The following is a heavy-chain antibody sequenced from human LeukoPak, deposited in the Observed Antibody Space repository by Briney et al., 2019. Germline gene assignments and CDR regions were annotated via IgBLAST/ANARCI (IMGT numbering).Heavy chain of an antibody. CDR1: GYTFTGYY. J-gene: IGHJ4*02. CDR3: ARDNGRYYYDSSGYPNNPFFTD. Sequence: ASVKVPCKASGYTFTGYYMHWVRQAPGQGLEWMGWISAYNGNTNYAQKLQGRVTMTTDTSTSTAYMELRSLRSDDTAVYYCARDNGRYYYDSSGYPNNPFFTDWGQGTLVTVSS. V-gene: IGHV1-18*04. D-gene: IGHD3-22*01. CDR2: ISAYNGNT.